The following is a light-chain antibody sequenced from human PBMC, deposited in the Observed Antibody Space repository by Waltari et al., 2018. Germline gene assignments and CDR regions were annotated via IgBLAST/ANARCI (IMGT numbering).Light chain of an antibody. V-gene: IGLV3-19*01. Sequence: SSELHQDPAVSVALGQTVKITCQGVSLRNFSARWYQQRPGQAPILVLYGPDYRPSGIPGLFAGSTSGGTASLTITGAQAEDEAVYYCHTRDSTSTRVFGGGTRLTV. CDR1: SLRNFS. CDR2: GPD. CDR3: HTRDSTSTRV. J-gene: IGLJ3*02.